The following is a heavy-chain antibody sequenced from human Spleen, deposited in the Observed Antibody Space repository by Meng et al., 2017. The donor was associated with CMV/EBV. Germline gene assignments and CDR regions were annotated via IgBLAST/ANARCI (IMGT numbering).Heavy chain of an antibody. J-gene: IGHJ6*02. CDR3: AKDIEDSSSVYYYYGMNV. V-gene: IGHV3-9*01. CDR2: INWNSVTI. Sequence: GGSLRLSCAASGFIFDDYAMHWVRQAPGKGLEWVSGINWNSVTIGYADSVRGRFTISRDNAKNSLYLQMNSLRAEDTALYYCAKDIEDSSSVYYYYGMNVWGQGTTVTVSS. CDR1: GFIFDDYA. D-gene: IGHD6-6*01.